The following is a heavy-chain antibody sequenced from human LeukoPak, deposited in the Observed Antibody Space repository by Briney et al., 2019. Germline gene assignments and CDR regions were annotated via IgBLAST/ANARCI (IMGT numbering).Heavy chain of an antibody. J-gene: IGHJ4*02. D-gene: IGHD6-19*01. CDR2: IYYSGST. V-gene: IGHV4-59*08. CDR3: ARVAVAGTPSY. Sequence: PSETLSLTCTVSGGSIGSYYWSWIRQPPGKGLEWIGYIYYSGSTYYNPSLKSRVTISVDTSKNQFSLKLSSVTAADTAVYYCARVAVAGTPSYWGQGTLVTVSS. CDR1: GGSIGSYY.